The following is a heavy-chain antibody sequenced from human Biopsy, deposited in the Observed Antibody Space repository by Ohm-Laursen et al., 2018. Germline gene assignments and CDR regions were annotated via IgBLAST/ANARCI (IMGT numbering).Heavy chain of an antibody. Sequence: SLRLSCAASGFNFYDIDMNWVRQTPGKGLEWVSGISWNSGRIAYADSVKGRFTISRDNAKNSLYLQMNSLRAEDTALYYCAKGQAPDGYNYAFDIWGQGTMLTFSS. CDR2: ISWNSGRI. CDR3: AKGQAPDGYNYAFDI. D-gene: IGHD5-24*01. J-gene: IGHJ3*02. CDR1: GFNFYDID. V-gene: IGHV3-9*01.